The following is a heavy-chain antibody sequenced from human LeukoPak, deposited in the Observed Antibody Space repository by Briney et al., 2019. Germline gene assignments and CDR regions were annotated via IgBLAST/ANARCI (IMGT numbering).Heavy chain of an antibody. CDR1: GFTFSSYA. V-gene: IGHV3-23*01. Sequence: GGSLRLSCAASGFTFSSYAMSWVRQAPGKGLEWVSAISGSGGSVHYADSVKGRFTISRDSSKNTLNLQMNSLRADDTALYYCAREQWLYGQGAFDIWGQGTVVTVSS. J-gene: IGHJ3*02. D-gene: IGHD6-19*01. CDR3: AREQWLYGQGAFDI. CDR2: ISGSGGSV.